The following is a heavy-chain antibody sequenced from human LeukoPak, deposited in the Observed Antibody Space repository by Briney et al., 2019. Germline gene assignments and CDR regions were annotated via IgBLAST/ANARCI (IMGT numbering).Heavy chain of an antibody. CDR1: GGSISSSSYY. CDR2: INHSGST. V-gene: IGHV4-39*07. J-gene: IGHJ4*02. Sequence: SETLSLTCTVSGGSISSSSYYWGWIRQPPGKGLEWIGEINHSGSTNYNPSLKSRVTISVDTSKNQFSLKLSSVTAADTAVYYCAREKPQYYDFWSGYYTGLDYWGQGTLVTVSS. CDR3: AREKPQYYDFWSGYYTGLDY. D-gene: IGHD3-3*01.